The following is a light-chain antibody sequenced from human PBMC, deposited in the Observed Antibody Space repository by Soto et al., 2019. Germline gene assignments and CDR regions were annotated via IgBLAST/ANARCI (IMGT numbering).Light chain of an antibody. CDR3: QKYNSAPPT. V-gene: IGKV1-27*01. Sequence: DIQMTQSPSSLSASVGDRVTITCRASQSISSYLNWYQQKPGKAPNLLIYAASTLQSGVPSRFSGSGSGTDFTLTISSLQPEDVATYYCQKYNSAPPTFGQGTKVDIK. CDR1: QSISSY. J-gene: IGKJ1*01. CDR2: AAS.